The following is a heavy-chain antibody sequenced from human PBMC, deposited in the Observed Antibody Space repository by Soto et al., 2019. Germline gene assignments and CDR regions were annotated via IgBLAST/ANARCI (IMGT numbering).Heavy chain of an antibody. CDR3: ARGKLSDYVWGSYRYHFDY. CDR2: INHSGST. Sequence: SETLSLSCAVYGGSFSGYYWSWIRQPPGKGLEWIGEINHSGSTNYNPSLKSRVTISVDTSKNQFSLKLSSVTAADTAVYYCARGKLSDYVWGSYRYHFDYWGQGTVVTVSS. D-gene: IGHD3-16*02. J-gene: IGHJ4*02. V-gene: IGHV4-34*01. CDR1: GGSFSGYY.